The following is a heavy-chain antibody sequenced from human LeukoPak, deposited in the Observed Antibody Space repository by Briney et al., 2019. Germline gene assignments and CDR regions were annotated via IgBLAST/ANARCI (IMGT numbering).Heavy chain of an antibody. CDR3: ARVYIWFGELSPTYYMDV. J-gene: IGHJ6*03. CDR1: GGSISSYY. CDR2: IYYSGST. Sequence: SETLSLTCTVSGGSISSYYWSWIRHPPGKGLQWIGYIYYSGSTNYNPSLKSRVTISVDTSKTQFSLKLSSVTAADTAVYYCARVYIWFGELSPTYYMDVWGKGTTVTVP. D-gene: IGHD3-10*01. V-gene: IGHV4-59*01.